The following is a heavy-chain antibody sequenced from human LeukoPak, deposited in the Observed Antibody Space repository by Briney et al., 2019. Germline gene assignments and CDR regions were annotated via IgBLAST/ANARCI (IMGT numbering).Heavy chain of an antibody. D-gene: IGHD1-26*01. V-gene: IGHV3-30*02. CDR3: AKDFYSGSSP. CDR2: IRYDGSEK. J-gene: IGHJ5*02. Sequence: GGSLRLSCESSGFTFSSNGMHWVRQAPGKRLEWVAFIRYDGSEKYYADSVKGRFTISRDNSKNTLFLQMNSLRTEDTAVYYCAKDFYSGSSPWGQGTLVTVSS. CDR1: GFTFSSNG.